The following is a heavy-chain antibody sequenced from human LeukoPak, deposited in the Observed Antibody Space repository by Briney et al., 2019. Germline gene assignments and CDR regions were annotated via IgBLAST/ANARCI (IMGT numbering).Heavy chain of an antibody. D-gene: IGHD3-22*01. CDR3: AREERGYYDSSGYIDY. V-gene: IGHV3-21*01. Sequence: PGGSLRLPCAASGFTFSSYSMNWVRQAPGKGLEWVSSISSGSSYIYYADSVKGRFTISRDNAKNSLYLQMNSLRAEDTAVYYCAREERGYYDSSGYIDYWGQGTLVTVSS. CDR2: ISSGSSYI. CDR1: GFTFSSYS. J-gene: IGHJ4*02.